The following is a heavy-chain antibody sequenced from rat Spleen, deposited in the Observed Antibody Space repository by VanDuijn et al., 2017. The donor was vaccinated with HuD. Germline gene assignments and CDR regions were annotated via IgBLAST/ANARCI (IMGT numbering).Heavy chain of an antibody. CDR3: KRLRPVYYGLLLPHYWYFDF. CDR2: IIYDGSST. D-gene: IGHD1-6*01. Sequence: EIQLVESGGGLVQPGRSLKLSCAASGFTFSDYAMAWVRQTPKKGLEWVATIIYDGSSTYYRDSVKGRFTISRDNAKSTLSLQMDSLRSEDTATYCCKRLRPVYYGLLLPHYWYFDFWGPGTMVTVSS. V-gene: IGHV5-17*01. CDR1: GFTFSDYA. J-gene: IGHJ1*01.